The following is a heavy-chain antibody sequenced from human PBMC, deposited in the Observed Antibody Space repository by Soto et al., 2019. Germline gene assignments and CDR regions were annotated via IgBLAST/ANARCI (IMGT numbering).Heavy chain of an antibody. V-gene: IGHV3-23*01. CDR2: ISGSGGST. D-gene: IGHD3-10*01. CDR3: AKVSDYYYGSGSYREAGRLDY. J-gene: IGHJ4*02. Sequence: GGSLRLSCAASGFTFSSYAMSWVRQAPGKGLEWVSAISGSGGSTYYADSVKGRFTISRDNSKNTLYLQMNSLRAEDTAVYYCAKVSDYYYGSGSYREAGRLDYWGQGTLVTVSS. CDR1: GFTFSSYA.